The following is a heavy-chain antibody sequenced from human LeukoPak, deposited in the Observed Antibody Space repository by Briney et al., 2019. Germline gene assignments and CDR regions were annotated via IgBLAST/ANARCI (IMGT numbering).Heavy chain of an antibody. D-gene: IGHD4-23*01. CDR3: ARGNYGGNSNFDY. Sequence: ASVKVSCKASGYTVTSYFVHWVRQAPGQGLEWMGVINPSVDSTNYARKFQGRLTMTRDTSTNTVYMELSSLRSDDTAVYYCARGNYGGNSNFDYWGQGTLVTVSS. V-gene: IGHV1-46*01. J-gene: IGHJ4*02. CDR2: INPSVDST. CDR1: GYTVTSYF.